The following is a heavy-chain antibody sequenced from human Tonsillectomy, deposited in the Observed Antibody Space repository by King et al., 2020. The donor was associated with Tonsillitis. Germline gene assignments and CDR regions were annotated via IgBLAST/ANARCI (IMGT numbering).Heavy chain of an antibody. CDR1: GGSISSSSYY. D-gene: IGHD6-13*01. CDR2: IYYSGST. Sequence: LQLQESGPGLVKPSETLSLTCTVSGGSISSSSYYWGWIRQPPGKGLEWIGSIYYSGSTYYNPSLKSRVTISVDTCKNQFSLKLSSVTAADTAVYYCAIHIRAAPLTHYCYGMDVWGQGTTVTVSS. V-gene: IGHV4-39*01. CDR3: AIHIRAAPLTHYCYGMDV. J-gene: IGHJ6*02.